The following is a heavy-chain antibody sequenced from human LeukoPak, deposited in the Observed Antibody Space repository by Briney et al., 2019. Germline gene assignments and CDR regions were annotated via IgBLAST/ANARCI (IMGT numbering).Heavy chain of an antibody. J-gene: IGHJ4*02. CDR1: GFTFSRYG. V-gene: IGHV3-23*01. CDR2: ISDTGDST. Sequence: GGTLRLSCAASGFTFSRYGMTWVRQAPGKGLEWVSTISDTGDSTYYADSVKGRFTISRDNSDNTLYLQMNGLRAEDTAIYFCATGAYCDHWGQGTLVTVSS. CDR3: ATGAYCDH.